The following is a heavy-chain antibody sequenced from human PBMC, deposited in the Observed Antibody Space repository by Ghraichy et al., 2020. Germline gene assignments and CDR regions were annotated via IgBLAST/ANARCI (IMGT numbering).Heavy chain of an antibody. V-gene: IGHV1-2*06. J-gene: IGHJ4*02. CDR2: ISPNTGDT. CDR1: GYDFTRFY. CDR3: ARDNDYGAYAY. D-gene: IGHD4-17*01. Sequence: VSVKVSCKPSGYDFTRFYMHWIRQAPGQGPEGMGRISPNTGDTKFAPKFQGRVTLTADTSVRILYMELSSLTIDDTAIYFCARDNDYGAYAYWGQGSLVTVSS.